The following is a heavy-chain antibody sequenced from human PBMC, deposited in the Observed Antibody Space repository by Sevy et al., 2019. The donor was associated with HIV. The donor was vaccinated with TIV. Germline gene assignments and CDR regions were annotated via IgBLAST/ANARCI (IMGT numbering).Heavy chain of an antibody. CDR1: GFTFSSYW. V-gene: IGHV3-7*03. CDR2: LKQDGSEK. D-gene: IGHD3-3*01. CDR3: ARVEDITIFGVVMGGFDY. J-gene: IGHJ4*02. Sequence: GGSLRLSCAASGFTFSSYWMSWVRQAPVKGLEWVANLKQDGSEKYYVDSVKGRFTISRDNAKNSLYLQMNSLRAEDTAVYYCARVEDITIFGVVMGGFDYWGQGTLVTVSS.